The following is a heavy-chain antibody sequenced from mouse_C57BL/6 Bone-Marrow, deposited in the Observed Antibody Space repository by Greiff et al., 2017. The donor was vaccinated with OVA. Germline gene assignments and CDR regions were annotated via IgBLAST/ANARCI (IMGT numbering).Heavy chain of an antibody. CDR2: ISRGGGYT. CDR3: AKRDSSGRFAY. Sequence: DVQLVESGGDLVKPGGSLKLSCAASGFTFSSYGMSWVSQTPDKRLEWVATISRGGGYTYYPDSVKGRFTISRDNAKNTLYLQLSSLTSEDTAIYYCAKRDSSGRFAYWGQGTLVTVSA. D-gene: IGHD3-2*01. CDR1: GFTFSSYG. J-gene: IGHJ3*01. V-gene: IGHV5-6*01.